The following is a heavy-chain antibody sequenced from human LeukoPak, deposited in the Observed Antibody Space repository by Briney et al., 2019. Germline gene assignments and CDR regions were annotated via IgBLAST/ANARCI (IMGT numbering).Heavy chain of an antibody. J-gene: IGHJ6*02. CDR1: VFTFSNVL. CDR3: NTMAGADNGYYYGMDV. Sequence: GGSLRLSCAASVFTFSNVLMTWVRHPPARGLEWVGLIKSKTEGGTRDYAPPVKGRFTISRDDSKNTLYLQMNSLKTEDTAVYYCNTMAGADNGYYYGMDVWGQGTTVTVSS. CDR2: IKSKTEGGTR. D-gene: IGHD2-8*01. V-gene: IGHV3-15*01.